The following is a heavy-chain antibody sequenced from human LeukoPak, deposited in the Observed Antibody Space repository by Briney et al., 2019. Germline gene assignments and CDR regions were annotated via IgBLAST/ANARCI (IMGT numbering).Heavy chain of an antibody. Sequence: SETLSLTCTVSGGSISSYYWSWIRQPPGKGLEWIGYIYYSGSTNYNPSLKSRVTISVDTSKNQFSLKLSSVTAADTAVYYCARKYCSGGSCYPTPVAFDIWGQGTMVTVSS. CDR3: ARKYCSGGSCYPTPVAFDI. D-gene: IGHD2-15*01. J-gene: IGHJ3*02. V-gene: IGHV4-59*08. CDR2: IYYSGST. CDR1: GGSISSYY.